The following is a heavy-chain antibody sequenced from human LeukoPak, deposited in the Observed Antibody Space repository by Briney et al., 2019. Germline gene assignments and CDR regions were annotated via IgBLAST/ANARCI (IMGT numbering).Heavy chain of an antibody. D-gene: IGHD2-2*01. CDR3: ATLANCSSTSCYQHYYYYMGV. J-gene: IGHJ6*03. V-gene: IGHV1-24*01. Sequence: ASVKVSCKVSGYTLTELSMHWVRQAPGKGLEWMGGFDPEDGETIYAQKFQGRVTMTEDTSTDTAYMELSSLRSEDTAVYYCATLANCSSTSCYQHYYYYMGVWGKGTTVTVSS. CDR2: FDPEDGET. CDR1: GYTLTELS.